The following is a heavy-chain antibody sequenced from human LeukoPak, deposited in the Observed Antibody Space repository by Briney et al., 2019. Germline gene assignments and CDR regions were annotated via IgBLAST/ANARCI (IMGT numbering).Heavy chain of an antibody. CDR1: GFTFSTSW. V-gene: IGHV3-7*01. J-gene: IGHJ4*02. Sequence: GGSLRLSCAASGFTFSTSWMSWVRQAPGKGLEWVANIKHDASETNYVDSVKGRFTISRDNAKNSLYLQMNSLRAEDTAVYYCARPRVPDSWGQGTLVTVSS. CDR3: ARPRVPDS. CDR2: IKHDASET.